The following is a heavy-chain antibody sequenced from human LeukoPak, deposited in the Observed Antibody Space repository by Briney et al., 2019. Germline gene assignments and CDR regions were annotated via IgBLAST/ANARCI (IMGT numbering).Heavy chain of an antibody. CDR3: ARGSHVDSDSTRDGYAFDI. V-gene: IGHV4-30-2*01. Sequence: SQTLSLTCAVSGGSISSGGYSWSWIRQPPGKGLEWIGYIYHSGSTYYNPSLKSRVTISVDTSKNQFSLKLSSVTAADTAVYYCARGSHVDSDSTRDGYAFDIWGQGTMVTVSS. CDR1: GGSISSGGYS. J-gene: IGHJ3*02. D-gene: IGHD5-24*01. CDR2: IYHSGST.